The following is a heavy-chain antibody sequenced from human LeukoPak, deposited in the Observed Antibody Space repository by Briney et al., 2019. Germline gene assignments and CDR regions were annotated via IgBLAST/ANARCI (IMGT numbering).Heavy chain of an antibody. J-gene: IGHJ4*02. D-gene: IGHD3-3*01. CDR2: ISTYTGKI. V-gene: IGHV1-18*01. Sequence: ASVKVSCKASGYTFTSYGITWVRQAPGQGLEWMGWISTYTGKINYAQKLQGRVTMTTDTSTSTAYMELRSLRSDDTAVYYCARGPLYYDFWSGSQVPFDYWGQGTLVTVSS. CDR1: GYTFTSYG. CDR3: ARGPLYYDFWSGSQVPFDY.